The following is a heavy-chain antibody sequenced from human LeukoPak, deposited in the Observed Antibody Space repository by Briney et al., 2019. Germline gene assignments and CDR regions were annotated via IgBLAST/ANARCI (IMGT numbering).Heavy chain of an antibody. CDR3: ARDLQLAYFDY. J-gene: IGHJ4*02. Sequence: PGGSLRLSCGASGFTFNSYWMSWVRQAPGKGLEWEANIKQGGSEKYYVDSVKGRFTISRDNAKNSLYLQMNSLRAEDTAVYYCARDLQLAYFDYWGQGTLVTVSS. CDR1: GFTFNSYW. V-gene: IGHV3-7*01. CDR2: IKQGGSEK. D-gene: IGHD6-13*01.